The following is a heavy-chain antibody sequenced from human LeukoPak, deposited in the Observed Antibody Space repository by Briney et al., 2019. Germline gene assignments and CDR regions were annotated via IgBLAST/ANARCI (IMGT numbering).Heavy chain of an antibody. Sequence: SETLSLTCTVSGGSISSYYWSWIRQPPGKGLEWIGYIYYSGSTNYNPSLKSRVTISVDTSKNQFSLKLSSVTAADTAVYYCARSSAVAIDYWGQGTLVTVTS. CDR2: IYYSGST. V-gene: IGHV4-59*12. J-gene: IGHJ4*02. D-gene: IGHD6-19*01. CDR3: ARSSAVAIDY. CDR1: GGSISSYY.